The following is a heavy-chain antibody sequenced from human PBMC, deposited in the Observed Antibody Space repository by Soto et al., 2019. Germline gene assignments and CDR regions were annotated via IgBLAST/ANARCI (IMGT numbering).Heavy chain of an antibody. D-gene: IGHD6-19*01. J-gene: IGHJ4*02. Sequence: QVQLVQSGAEVKKPGASVKVSCKTSGYTFTSYAVHWARQAPGQRLEWMGWINAGNGNTEYSQKFQGSATFTRDTSASTAHMELSSRRSEGTAVYYCVAVDYGDYWGQGPLVTVSS. CDR3: VAVDYGDY. CDR2: INAGNGNT. CDR1: GYTFTSYA. V-gene: IGHV1-3*01.